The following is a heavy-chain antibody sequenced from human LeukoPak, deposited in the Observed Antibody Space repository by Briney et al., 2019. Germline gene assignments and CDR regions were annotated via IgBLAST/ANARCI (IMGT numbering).Heavy chain of an antibody. CDR2: MNPNSGNT. D-gene: IGHD6-13*01. CDR1: GYTFTSYD. J-gene: IGHJ6*03. CDR3: ARAQYSSSWSHYYYMDV. Sequence: ASVKVSCKASGYTFTSYDINWVRQATGQGLEWMGWMNPNSGNTGYAQKFQGRVTITRNTSISTAYMELSSLRSEDTAVYYCARAQYSSSWSHYYYMDVWGKGTTVTVSS. V-gene: IGHV1-8*03.